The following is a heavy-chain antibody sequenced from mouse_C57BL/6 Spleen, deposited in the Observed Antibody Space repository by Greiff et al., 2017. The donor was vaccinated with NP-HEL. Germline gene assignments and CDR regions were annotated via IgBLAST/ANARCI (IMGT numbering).Heavy chain of an antibody. CDR3: ARCRRDYAMDY. CDR2: IDPEDGET. CDR1: GFNIKDYY. V-gene: IGHV14-2*01. J-gene: IGHJ4*01. Sequence: EVQLQQSGAELVKPGASVKLSCTASGFNIKDYYMHWVKQRTEQGLECIGRIDPEDGETKYDPKFQGKATITADSSSNTAYLQLTSLTSEDTAVEYGARCRRDYAMDYWGQGTSVTVAS.